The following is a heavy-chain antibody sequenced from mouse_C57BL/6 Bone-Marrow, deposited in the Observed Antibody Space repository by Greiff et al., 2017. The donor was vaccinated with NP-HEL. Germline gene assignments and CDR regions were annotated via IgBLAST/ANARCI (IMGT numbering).Heavy chain of an antibody. Sequence: EVKLVESGGGLVKPGGSLKLSCAASGFTFSDYGMHWVRQAPEKGLEWVAYISSGSSTIYYADKVKGRFTISRDNAKNTLFLQMTSLRSDDTAMYYCAREGDFSFAYWGQGTPVTVSS. CDR3: AREGDFSFAY. J-gene: IGHJ3*01. CDR2: ISSGSSTI. CDR1: GFTFSDYG. V-gene: IGHV5-17*01.